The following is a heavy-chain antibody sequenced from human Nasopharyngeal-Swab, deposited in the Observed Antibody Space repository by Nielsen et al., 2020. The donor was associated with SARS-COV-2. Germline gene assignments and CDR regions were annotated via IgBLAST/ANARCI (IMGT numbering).Heavy chain of an antibody. D-gene: IGHD3-16*01. V-gene: IGHV3-30*04. CDR2: ISYDASDK. CDR3: ARDRPHWGCDY. Sequence: GESLKISCAASGFTFSSYTIHWVRQAPGKGREWVAVISYDASDKYYADSVKGRFTLSRDNSKNTVYLQMNSLRAEDTAVYYCARDRPHWGCDYWGQGTLVTVSS. J-gene: IGHJ4*02. CDR1: GFTFSSYT.